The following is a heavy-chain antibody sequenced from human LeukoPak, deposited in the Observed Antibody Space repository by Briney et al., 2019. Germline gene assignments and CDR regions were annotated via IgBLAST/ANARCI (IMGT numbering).Heavy chain of an antibody. V-gene: IGHV1-8*01. CDR2: MNPNSGNT. CDR1: GYTFTSYD. J-gene: IGHJ6*03. CDR3: ARGRRNMVRGVTNYYMDV. Sequence: ASVKVSCKASGYTFTSYDINWVRQATGQGLEWMGWMNPNSGNTGYAQKFQGRVTMTRNTSISTAYMELSSLRSEDTAVYYCARGRRNMVRGVTNYYMDVWDKGTTVTISS. D-gene: IGHD3-10*01.